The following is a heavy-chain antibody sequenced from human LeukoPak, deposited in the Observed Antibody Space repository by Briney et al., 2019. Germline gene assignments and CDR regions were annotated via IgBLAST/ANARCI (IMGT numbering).Heavy chain of an antibody. CDR1: GDSISGSTYF. Sequence: PSETLTLTCTVSGDSISGSTYFWGWVRQPPGKGLEWIGNIYYSGNTHYNPPLKSRVTVSVDTSKNQFSLKLSSVTAADTAIYYCARHLYPDCFDPWGQGALVTVSS. J-gene: IGHJ5*02. V-gene: IGHV4-39*01. CDR2: IYYSGNT. CDR3: ARHLYPDCFDP. D-gene: IGHD3-16*01.